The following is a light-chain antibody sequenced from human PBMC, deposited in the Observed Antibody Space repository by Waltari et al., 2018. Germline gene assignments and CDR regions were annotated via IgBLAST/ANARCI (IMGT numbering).Light chain of an antibody. CDR3: QQYAYSRRYT. Sequence: VLTHSPGTLSLSPGAKATLSCTARQGVSASYLAWYQQKPGQAPRLLMYGTSDRASGTPDRFSGSGSGTDFTLTITRLEPEDSAVYYCQQYAYSRRYTFGQGTKLEIK. CDR2: GTS. J-gene: IGKJ2*01. CDR1: QGVSASY. V-gene: IGKV3-20*01.